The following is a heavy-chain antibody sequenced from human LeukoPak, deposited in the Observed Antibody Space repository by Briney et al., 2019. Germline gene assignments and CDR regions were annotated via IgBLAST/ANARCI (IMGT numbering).Heavy chain of an antibody. V-gene: IGHV3-30*14. J-gene: IGHJ3*02. Sequence: GGSLRLSCTASGITISGYAMHWVRRAPGKGLEWVADISYDGNNKYYADSVRGRFTISRDNSKNTLYLQMNSLRAEDTAVYYCARDGRGSVVGAIDAFDIWGQGTMVTVSS. CDR1: GITISGYA. D-gene: IGHD1-26*01. CDR2: ISYDGNNK. CDR3: ARDGRGSVVGAIDAFDI.